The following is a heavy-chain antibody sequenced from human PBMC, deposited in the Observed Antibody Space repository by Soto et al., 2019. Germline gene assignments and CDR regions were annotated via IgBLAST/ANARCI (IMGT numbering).Heavy chain of an antibody. Sequence: SLLLSFSFSFFTFITYAMHRVRQAPGKGLEWVAVISYDGSNTYYADSVKGRFTISRDNMLYLQMNSLRAEDTAVYYCARDQGLSITCQLDYWGQGTLVTVSS. CDR3: ARDQGLSITCQLDY. J-gene: IGHJ4*02. V-gene: IGHV3-30-3*01. CDR1: FFTFITYA. D-gene: IGHD2-2*01. CDR2: ISYDGSNT.